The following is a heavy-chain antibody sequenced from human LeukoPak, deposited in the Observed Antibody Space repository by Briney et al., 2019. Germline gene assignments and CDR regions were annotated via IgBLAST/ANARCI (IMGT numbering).Heavy chain of an antibody. CDR1: GYTFTGYN. CDR2: INPKSGGT. CDR3: ARALDTLPSYATDY. D-gene: IGHD3-3*02. Sequence: SVKVSCKASGYTFTGYNMHWVRQAPGQGLEWMGWINPKSGGTNYAQNFQGRVTMTRDTSISIGYMELSRLTSDDTAVYYCARALDTLPSYATDYWGQGTLVTVSS. J-gene: IGHJ4*02. V-gene: IGHV1-2*02.